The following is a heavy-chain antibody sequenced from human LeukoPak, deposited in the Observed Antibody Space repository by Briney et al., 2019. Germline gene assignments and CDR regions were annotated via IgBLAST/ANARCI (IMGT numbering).Heavy chain of an antibody. CDR1: GYTFTSYG. CDR3: ARDGHKYSSSSTIGFDP. CDR2: ISAYNGNT. Sequence: ASVKVSCKASGYTFTSYGISWVRQAPGQGLEWMGWISAYNGNTNYAQKLQGRVTMTTDTSTSTAYMELRSLRPDDTAVYYCARDGHKYSSSSTIGFDPWGQGTLVTVSS. V-gene: IGHV1-18*01. D-gene: IGHD3-9*01. J-gene: IGHJ5*02.